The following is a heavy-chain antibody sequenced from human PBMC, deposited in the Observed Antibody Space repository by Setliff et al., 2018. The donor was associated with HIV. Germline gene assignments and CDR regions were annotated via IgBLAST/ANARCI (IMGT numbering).Heavy chain of an antibody. Sequence: LRLSCASSGFTFSSYEMTCVRQAPGKGLELVSYISGLGGGTIYYADSARGRFTISRDDAEKSVYLQMNSLRAEDTAVYYCARAGVVEGYYYYYYMDVWGKGTTVTVSS. CDR3: ARAGVVEGYYYYYYMDV. CDR1: GFTFSSYE. V-gene: IGHV3-48*03. CDR2: ISGLGGGTI. D-gene: IGHD2-15*01. J-gene: IGHJ6*03.